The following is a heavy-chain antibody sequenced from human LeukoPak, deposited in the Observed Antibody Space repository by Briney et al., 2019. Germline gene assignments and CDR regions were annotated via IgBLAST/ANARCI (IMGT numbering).Heavy chain of an antibody. CDR3: AKDVRLRSHDY. D-gene: IGHD5-12*01. CDR1: GFTFSSYA. V-gene: IGHV3-23*01. J-gene: IGHJ4*02. Sequence: GGSLRLSCAASGFTFSSYAMSWVRQAPGKGLEWVPAISGSGGSTYYADSVKGRFTISRDNSKSTLYLQMNSLRAEDTAVYYCAKDVRLRSHDYWGQGTLVTVSS. CDR2: ISGSGGST.